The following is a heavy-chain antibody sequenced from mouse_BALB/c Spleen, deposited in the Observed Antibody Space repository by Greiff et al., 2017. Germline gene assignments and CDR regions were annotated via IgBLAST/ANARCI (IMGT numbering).Heavy chain of an antibody. J-gene: IGHJ3*01. Sequence: EVQVVESGGGLVQPGGSLKLSCAASGFTFSSYTMSWVRQTPEKRLEWVAYISNGGGSTYYPDTVKGRFTISRDNAKNTLYLQMSSLKSEDTAMYYCAREGGYDGAWFAYWGQGTLVTVSA. CDR3: AREGGYDGAWFAY. D-gene: IGHD2-2*01. CDR1: GFTFSSYT. CDR2: ISNGGGST. V-gene: IGHV5-12-2*01.